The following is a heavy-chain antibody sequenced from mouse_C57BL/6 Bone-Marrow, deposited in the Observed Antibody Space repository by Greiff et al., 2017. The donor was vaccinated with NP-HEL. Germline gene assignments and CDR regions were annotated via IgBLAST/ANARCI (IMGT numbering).Heavy chain of an antibody. V-gene: IGHV10-1*01. CDR2: IRSKSNNYAT. CDR3: VRQEESHFIMDY. J-gene: IGHJ4*01. D-gene: IGHD6-2*01. Sequence: EVHLVESGGGLVQPKGSLKLSCAASGFSFNTYAMNWVRQAPGKGLEWVARIRSKSNNYATYYADSVKDRFTISRDDSESMLYLQMNNLKTEDTAMYYCVRQEESHFIMDYWGQGTSVTVSS. CDR1: GFSFNTYA.